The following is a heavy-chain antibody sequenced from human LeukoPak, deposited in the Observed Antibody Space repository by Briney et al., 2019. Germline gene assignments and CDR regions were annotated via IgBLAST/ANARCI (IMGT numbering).Heavy chain of an antibody. D-gene: IGHD1-26*01. CDR3: ARDSGSWRSGSYGLLDY. V-gene: IGHV1-18*01. CDR2: ISAYNGNT. J-gene: IGHJ4*02. CDR1: RYTFTSYG. Sequence: ASVKVSCKASRYTFTSYGLSWVRQAPGQGLEWMGWISAYNGNTNYAQKLQGRVTMTTDTSTSTAYMELRSLRSDDTAVYYCARDSGSWRSGSYGLLDYWGQGTLDTVSP.